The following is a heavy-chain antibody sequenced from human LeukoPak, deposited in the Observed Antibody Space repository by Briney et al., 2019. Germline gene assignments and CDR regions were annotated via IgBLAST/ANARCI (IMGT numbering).Heavy chain of an antibody. CDR1: GFTVSSNY. CDR3: AKLTTVTISDYYTMDV. Sequence: PGGSLRLSCAASGFTVSSNYMSWVRQAPGKGLEWVSAVSGSGGTTYSADSVRGRFTISRDNSKNTLYLQMNSLRAEDTAVYYCAKLTTVTISDYYTMDVWGQGTTVTVSS. CDR2: VSGSGGTT. D-gene: IGHD4-17*01. V-gene: IGHV3-23*01. J-gene: IGHJ6*02.